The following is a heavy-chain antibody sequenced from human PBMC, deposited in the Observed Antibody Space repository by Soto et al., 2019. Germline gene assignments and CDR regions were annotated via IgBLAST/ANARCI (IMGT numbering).Heavy chain of an antibody. CDR2: ISYDGSNK. CDR3: ASSEYYYDSSGRAFDI. V-gene: IGHV3-30-3*01. J-gene: IGHJ3*02. Sequence: ESGGGVVQPGRSLRLSCAASGFTFSSYAMHWVRQAPGKGLEWVAVISYDGSNKYYADSVKGRFTISRDNSKNTLYLQMNSLRAEDTAVYYCASSEYYYDSSGRAFDIWGQGTMVTVSS. CDR1: GFTFSSYA. D-gene: IGHD3-22*01.